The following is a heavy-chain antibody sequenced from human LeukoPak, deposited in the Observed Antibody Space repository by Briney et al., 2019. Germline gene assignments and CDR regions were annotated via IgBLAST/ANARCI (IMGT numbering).Heavy chain of an antibody. CDR2: IKQDGSEK. V-gene: IGHV3-7*02. CDR3: TTNDVLLWFGELFCFDY. Sequence: PGGSLRLSCAASGFTFSSYWMSWVRQAPGKGLEWVANIKQDGSEKFYVDSVKGRFTISRDNDKNSLCLQMNSLRAEDTAVYYCTTNDVLLWFGELFCFDYWGQGTLVTVSS. J-gene: IGHJ4*02. CDR1: GFTFSSYW. D-gene: IGHD3-10*01.